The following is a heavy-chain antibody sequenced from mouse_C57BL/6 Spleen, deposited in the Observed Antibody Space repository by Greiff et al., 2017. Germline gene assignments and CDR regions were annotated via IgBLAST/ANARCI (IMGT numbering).Heavy chain of an antibody. V-gene: IGHV1-72*01. Sequence: QVQLQQPGAELVKPGASVKLSCKASGYTFTSYCMHWVKQRPGRGLEWIGRIDPNRGVTKYNKKFQCKTTLTIDKPSSTAYMQLSSLTSEDSAVYYCAIIYDDYGGFAYWGQGTLVTVSA. CDR3: AIIYDDYGGFAY. D-gene: IGHD2-4*01. CDR1: GYTFTSYC. CDR2: IDPNRGVT. J-gene: IGHJ3*01.